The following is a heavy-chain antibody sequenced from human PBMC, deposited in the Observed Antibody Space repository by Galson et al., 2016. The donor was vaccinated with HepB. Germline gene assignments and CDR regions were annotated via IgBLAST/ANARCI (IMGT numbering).Heavy chain of an antibody. CDR3: AREMHVAAAAAFDF. J-gene: IGHJ4*02. Sequence: LRLSCAASGFSVKTYAVDWVRQAPGKGLEWVAVLSTNGLSQHYADSVKGRFTISKDNSKNTLYLQMNSLKVEDTAVYYCAREMHVAAAAAFDFWGRGTLVTVSS. V-gene: IGHV3-30-3*01. CDR2: LSTNGLSQ. CDR1: GFSVKTYA. D-gene: IGHD6-13*01.